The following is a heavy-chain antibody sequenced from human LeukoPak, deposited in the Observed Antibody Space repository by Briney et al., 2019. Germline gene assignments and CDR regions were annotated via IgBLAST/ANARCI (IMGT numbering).Heavy chain of an antibody. D-gene: IGHD3-3*01. J-gene: IGHJ3*02. Sequence: PSETLSPTCTVSGGSISSSSYYWGWVRQPPGKGLEWIGEIYHSGSTNYNPSLKSRVTISVDKSKNQFSLKLSSVTAADTAVYYCASGGAFDIWGQGTMVTVSS. CDR1: GGSISSSSYY. CDR3: ASGGAFDI. CDR2: IYHSGST. V-gene: IGHV4-39*07.